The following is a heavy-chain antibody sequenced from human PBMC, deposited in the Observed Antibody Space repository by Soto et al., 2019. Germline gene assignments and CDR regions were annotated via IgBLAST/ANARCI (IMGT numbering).Heavy chain of an antibody. CDR3: ARTKAVVGYYYYGMDV. Sequence: GESLKISCQGSGYTFTNYWISWVRQMPGKGLEWMGRIDPSDSYTNYSPSFRGHVTISVDKSISTAYLQWSSLKASDTAMYYCARTKAVVGYYYYGMDVWGPGTTVTVSS. CDR1: GYTFTNYW. D-gene: IGHD2-15*01. CDR2: IDPSDSYT. V-gene: IGHV5-10-1*01. J-gene: IGHJ6*02.